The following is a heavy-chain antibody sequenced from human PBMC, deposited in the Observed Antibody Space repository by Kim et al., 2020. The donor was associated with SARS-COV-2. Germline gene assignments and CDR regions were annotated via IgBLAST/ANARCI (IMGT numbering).Heavy chain of an antibody. D-gene: IGHD6-19*01. Sequence: NTRYSKQFQARGSITRDTSATTAYLELGGLRAEDTAVYYCAREAVAGSFDYWGQGTLVTVSS. CDR2: NT. CDR3: AREAVAGSFDY. J-gene: IGHJ4*02. V-gene: IGHV1-3*01.